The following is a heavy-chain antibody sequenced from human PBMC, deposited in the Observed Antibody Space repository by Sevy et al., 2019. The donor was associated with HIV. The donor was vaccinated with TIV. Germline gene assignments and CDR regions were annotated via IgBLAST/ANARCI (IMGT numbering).Heavy chain of an antibody. Sequence: GGSLRLSCAASGFTFSNYGMHWVRQFPGKGLEWVTFIRYDGSDKYYAASVKGRFTISRDDSKNTLYLQMDSLTPEDTAIYYCAKDLAGPGRRYFDYWGQGTLVTVSS. CDR2: IRYDGSDK. J-gene: IGHJ4*02. CDR1: GFTFSNYG. D-gene: IGHD6-13*01. CDR3: AKDLAGPGRRYFDY. V-gene: IGHV3-30*02.